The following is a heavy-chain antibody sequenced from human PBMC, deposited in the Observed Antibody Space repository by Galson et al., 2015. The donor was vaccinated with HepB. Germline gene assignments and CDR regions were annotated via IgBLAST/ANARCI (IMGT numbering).Heavy chain of an antibody. J-gene: IGHJ3*02. Sequence: SLRVSCAAPGFTVCDYYMNWIRQAPGKGLEWVSYISSGGSTSDSADSVKGRFTISRDNAKNSLYLQMNSLRAEDTAVYYCARRGRGSGWSRGAFDIWGQGTMVTVSS. D-gene: IGHD6-19*01. CDR2: ISSGGSTS. V-gene: IGHV3-11*01. CDR1: GFTVCDYY. CDR3: ARRGRGSGWSRGAFDI.